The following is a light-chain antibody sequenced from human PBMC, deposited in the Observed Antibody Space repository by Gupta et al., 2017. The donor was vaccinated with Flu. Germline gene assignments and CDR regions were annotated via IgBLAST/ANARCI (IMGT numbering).Light chain of an antibody. V-gene: IGLV2-14*01. CDR1: SSDIGAYEY. Sequence: QSALTQPTSVSGSPGQSITISCTGTSSDIGAYEYVSWYQHHPGRAPKLMIYEVNNRPSGVSNRFSGSKSDNTASLTISGLQVEDEADDYCSSYRSSSTRVVVGTGTEVTV. CDR2: EVN. CDR3: SSYRSSSTRVV. J-gene: IGLJ1*01.